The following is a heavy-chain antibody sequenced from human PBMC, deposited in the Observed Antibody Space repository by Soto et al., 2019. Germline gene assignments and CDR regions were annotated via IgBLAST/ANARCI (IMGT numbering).Heavy chain of an antibody. D-gene: IGHD4-4*01. CDR3: ASYANYKHV. CDR2: VYYSGST. Sequence: QVQLQESGPGLVKPSETLSLTCNVSGGSMSSYYWSWIRQPPGKGLEWIGYVYYSGSTNYNPSLKSRVTISVDTSKNQFSLKLSSVTAADTAVYYCASYANYKHVWGQGTLVTVSS. V-gene: IGHV4-59*01. CDR1: GGSMSSYY. J-gene: IGHJ4*02.